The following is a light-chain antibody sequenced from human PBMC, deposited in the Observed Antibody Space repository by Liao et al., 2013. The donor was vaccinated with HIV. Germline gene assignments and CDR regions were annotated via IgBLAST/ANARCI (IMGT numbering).Light chain of an antibody. CDR3: QVWDRSSDQYV. CDR2: YDT. J-gene: IGLJ1*01. Sequence: SYELTHPPSGSVSPGQTARITCSGDALPKQFAYWYQLKPGQAPVLVIYYDTDRPSGIPERFSGSNSGNTATLTISGVEAGDEADYYCQVWDRSSDQYVFGVGTKVTVL. CDR1: ALPKQF. V-gene: IGLV3-21*02.